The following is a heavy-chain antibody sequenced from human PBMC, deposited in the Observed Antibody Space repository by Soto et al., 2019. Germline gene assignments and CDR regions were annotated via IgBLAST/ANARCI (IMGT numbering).Heavy chain of an antibody. Sequence: GGSLRLSCEASAFTFSSFGMHWVRQAPGKGLEWVSVMWHDGSNKYYADSVKGRFTISRDNSKNTLFLQMNGLRAEDTAVYYCARDRTGRGTYYFDYWGQGTPVTFSS. D-gene: IGHD3-10*01. V-gene: IGHV3-33*01. CDR1: AFTFSSFG. CDR3: ARDRTGRGTYYFDY. CDR2: MWHDGSNK. J-gene: IGHJ4*02.